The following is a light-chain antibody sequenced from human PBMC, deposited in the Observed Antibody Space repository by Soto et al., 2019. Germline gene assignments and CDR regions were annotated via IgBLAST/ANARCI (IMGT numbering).Light chain of an antibody. J-gene: IGLJ1*01. CDR2: EVS. CDR3: SSYTSGSTPYV. V-gene: IGLV2-14*01. CDR1: SSDVGGFRY. Sequence: QSVLTQPACVSGSHGQSITISCTGTSSDVGGFRYVSWYQHHPGKAPKLMIYEVSNRPSGVSNRFSGSKSGNTASLIISGLQAEDEADYYCSSYTSGSTPYVFGTGTKVTVL.